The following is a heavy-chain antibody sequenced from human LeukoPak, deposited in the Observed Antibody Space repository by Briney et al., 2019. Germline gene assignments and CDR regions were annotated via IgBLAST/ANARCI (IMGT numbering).Heavy chain of an antibody. D-gene: IGHD7-27*01. CDR2: IYTTGRT. V-gene: IGHV4-4*09. CDR1: GGSVNSYY. J-gene: IGHJ3*02. Sequence: SETLSLTCSVSGGSVNSYYWSWIWQPPGKGLEWIGYIYTTGRTNYNPSLKSRVTISVDTSKNQFSLKLSSVTAADTAVYYCAKILGSGVWYDFDIWGQGTMVTVSS. CDR3: AKILGSGVWYDFDI.